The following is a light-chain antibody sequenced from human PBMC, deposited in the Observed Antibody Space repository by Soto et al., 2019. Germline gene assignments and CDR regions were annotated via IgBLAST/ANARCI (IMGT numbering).Light chain of an antibody. CDR1: SSDVGGYNY. V-gene: IGLV2-11*01. Sequence: QSALTQPRSVSGSPGQPVTISCTGTSSDVGGYNYVSWYQQHPGRAPKLMIYDVSERPSGVPDRFSGSKSGNTASLTISGLQAEDEASYFCCAYVGARSYVFGPGTKVTVL. CDR2: DVS. CDR3: CAYVGARSYV. J-gene: IGLJ1*01.